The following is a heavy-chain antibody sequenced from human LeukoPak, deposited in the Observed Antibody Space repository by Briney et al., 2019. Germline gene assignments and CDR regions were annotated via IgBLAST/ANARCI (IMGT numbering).Heavy chain of an antibody. J-gene: IGHJ4*02. CDR3: ARAGSVTSPVDY. V-gene: IGHV3-21*01. D-gene: IGHD2-21*02. CDR1: GFTFHTFT. CDR2: IRSSSSSI. Sequence: KPGGSLRLSCAASGFTFHTFTMNWVRQAPGKGLEWVSAIRSSSSSIYYADSVKGRFTISRDNSKNSLYLQMNSLTAEDTAVYYCARAGSVTSPVDYWGRGTLVTVSS.